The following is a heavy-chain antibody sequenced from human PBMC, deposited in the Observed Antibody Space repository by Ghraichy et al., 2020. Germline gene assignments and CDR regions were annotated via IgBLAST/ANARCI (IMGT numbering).Heavy chain of an antibody. CDR1: GGSISSSSYY. CDR3: ARRGWTAMVTGLGMDV. D-gene: IGHD5-18*01. CDR2: IYYSGST. J-gene: IGHJ6*02. Sequence: SETLSLTCTVSGGSISSSSYYWGWIRQPPGKGLEWIGSIYYSGSTYYNPSLKSRVTISVDTSKNQFSLKLSSVTAADTAVYYCARRGWTAMVTGLGMDVWGQGTTVTVSS. V-gene: IGHV4-39*01.